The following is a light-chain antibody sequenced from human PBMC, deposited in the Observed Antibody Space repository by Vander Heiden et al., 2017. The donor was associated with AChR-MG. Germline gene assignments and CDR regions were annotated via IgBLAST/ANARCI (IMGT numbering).Light chain of an antibody. V-gene: IGLV2-8*01. CDR1: CSDVGGYNS. CDR2: EVS. Sequence: QSALTQHPSASGSPGQSVTISCAGTCSDVGGYNSVSWYQQHPRNAPRLMIYEVSKRPSGVPDRFSGSKSGNTASLTVSGLQAEDEADYYFGSYAGSNNLVFGGGTKLTVL. J-gene: IGLJ2*01. CDR3: GSYAGSNNLV.